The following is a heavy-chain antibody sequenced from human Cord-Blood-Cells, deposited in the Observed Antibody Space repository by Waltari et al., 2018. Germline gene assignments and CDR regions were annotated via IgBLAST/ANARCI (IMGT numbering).Heavy chain of an antibody. CDR3: AAVQGGGYVFDY. D-gene: IGHD5-12*01. Sequence: QMPLVQSGPEVKKPGTSVKVSCKASGFTFTSSAVQWVRQARGQRLEWIGWIVVGSGNTNYAQKFQERVTITRDMSTSTAYMELSSLRSEDTAVYYCAAVQGGGYVFDYWGQGTLVTVSS. CDR1: GFTFTSSA. J-gene: IGHJ4*02. CDR2: IVVGSGNT. V-gene: IGHV1-58*01.